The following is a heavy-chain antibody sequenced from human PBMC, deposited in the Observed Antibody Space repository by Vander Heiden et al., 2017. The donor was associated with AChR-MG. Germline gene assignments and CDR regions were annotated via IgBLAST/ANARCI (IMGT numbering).Heavy chain of an antibody. J-gene: IGHJ6*02. Sequence: QVTLRESGPALVKPTQTLTLTCTFSGFSLSTSGMCVSWIRQPPGKALEWLALIDWDDDKYYSTSLKTRLTISKDTSKNQVVLTMTNMDPVDTATYYCARDDGSGSYLGGMDVWGQGTTVTVSS. CDR1: GFSLSTSGMC. CDR3: ARDDGSGSYLGGMDV. V-gene: IGHV2-70*01. D-gene: IGHD3-10*01. CDR2: IDWDDDK.